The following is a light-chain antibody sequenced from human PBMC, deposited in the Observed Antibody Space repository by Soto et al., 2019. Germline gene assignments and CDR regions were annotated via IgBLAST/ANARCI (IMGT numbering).Light chain of an antibody. CDR2: EVT. V-gene: IGLV2-14*01. CDR3: SSYTSSSTLYV. J-gene: IGLJ1*01. CDR1: SSDVGGYNY. Sequence: QSVLTQPASVSGSPGQSITISCTGTSSDVGGYNYVCWYKQHPGKAPQLMIYEVTKRPSGVSDRFSGSKSGNTASLTISGLQAEDEADYSCSSYTSSSTLYVFGTGTKLTVL.